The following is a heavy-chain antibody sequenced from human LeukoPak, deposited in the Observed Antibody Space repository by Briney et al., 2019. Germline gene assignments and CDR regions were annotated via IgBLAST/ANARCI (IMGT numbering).Heavy chain of an antibody. D-gene: IGHD5-12*01. CDR2: IYYSGST. V-gene: IGHV4-59*12. Sequence: SETLSLTCTVSGGSISSYYWSWIRQPPGKGLEWIGYIYYSGSTSYNPSLKSRVIISVDTSKNQSSLKMSSVTAADTAVYYCARDPSGYDNYYYYGMDVWGQGTTVTVSS. CDR1: GGSISSYY. CDR3: ARDPSGYDNYYYYGMDV. J-gene: IGHJ6*02.